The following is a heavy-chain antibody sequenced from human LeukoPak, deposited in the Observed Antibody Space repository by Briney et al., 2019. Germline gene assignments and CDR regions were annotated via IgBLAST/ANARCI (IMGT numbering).Heavy chain of an antibody. Sequence: PSETLSLTCTVSGASISSYYWSWIRQPPGKGLEWIGYIYYSGSTNYNPSLKSRVTISVDTSKNQFSLKLSSVTAADTAVYYCARSRHSSGWYGGDYNWFDPWGQGTLVTVSS. V-gene: IGHV4-59*08. CDR1: GASISSYY. CDR3: ARSRHSSGWYGGDYNWFDP. J-gene: IGHJ5*02. D-gene: IGHD6-19*01. CDR2: IYYSGST.